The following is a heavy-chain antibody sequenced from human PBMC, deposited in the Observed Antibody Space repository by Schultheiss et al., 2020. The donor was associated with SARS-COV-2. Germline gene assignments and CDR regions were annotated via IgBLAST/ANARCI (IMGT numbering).Heavy chain of an antibody. CDR2: ISYDGSNK. D-gene: IGHD2-15*01. CDR1: GFTFSDYY. V-gene: IGHV3-30*18. Sequence: GGSLRLSCAASGFTFSDYYMSWIRQAPGKGLEWVAVISYDGSNKYYADSVKGRFTISRDNSKNTLYLQMNSLRAEDTAVYYCAKGYCSGGSCYRLHGYYYYGMDVWGQGTTVTVSS. CDR3: AKGYCSGGSCYRLHGYYYYGMDV. J-gene: IGHJ6*02.